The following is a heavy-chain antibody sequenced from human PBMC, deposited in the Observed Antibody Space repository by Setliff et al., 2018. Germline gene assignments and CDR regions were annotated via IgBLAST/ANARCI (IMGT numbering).Heavy chain of an antibody. J-gene: IGHJ4*02. CDR3: AREAGTI. V-gene: IGHV4-4*08. CDR2: IYSSGST. Sequence: NPSETLSLTCTVSGGAISNYYWSWIRQPPGKGLEWIGYIYSSGSTNYNPSLKSRVTISLDTSKNQFSLQLSSVTAADTAVYYCAREAGTIWGQGTLVTVSS. CDR1: GGAISNYY. D-gene: IGHD1-1*01.